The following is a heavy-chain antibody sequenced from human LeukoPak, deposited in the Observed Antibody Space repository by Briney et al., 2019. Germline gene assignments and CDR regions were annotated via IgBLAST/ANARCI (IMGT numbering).Heavy chain of an antibody. CDR1: GFTFSSYW. CDR3: ARVVKDSSGYYYDYFDY. J-gene: IGHJ4*02. CDR2: IKQDGSEK. V-gene: IGHV3-7*01. Sequence: PGGSLRLSCAASGFTFSSYWMSWVRQAPGKGLEWVANIKQDGSEKYYVDSVKGRFTISRDNAKNSLYLQMNSLRAEDTAVYYCARVVKDSSGYYYDYFDYWGQGTLVTVSS. D-gene: IGHD3-22*01.